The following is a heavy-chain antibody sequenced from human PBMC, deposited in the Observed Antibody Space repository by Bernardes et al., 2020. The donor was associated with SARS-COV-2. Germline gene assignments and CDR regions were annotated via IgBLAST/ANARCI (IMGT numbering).Heavy chain of an antibody. Sequence: GGSLGLSCAASGFTFRSYAMSWVRQAPGKGLEWVSAISCSGGSTYYADSVKGRFTISRDNSKNTLYLQMNSLRAEDTAVYYCASDRGYSGYDQKTSFDYWGQGTLVTGSS. D-gene: IGHD5-12*01. J-gene: IGHJ4*02. CDR1: GFTFRSYA. V-gene: IGHV3-23*01. CDR2: ISCSGGST. CDR3: ASDRGYSGYDQKTSFDY.